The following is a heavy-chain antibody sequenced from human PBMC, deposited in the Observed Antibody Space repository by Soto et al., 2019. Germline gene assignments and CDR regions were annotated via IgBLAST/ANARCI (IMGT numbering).Heavy chain of an antibody. CDR1: GYTFTSYG. V-gene: IGHV1-8*02. D-gene: IGHD5-12*01. Sequence: ASVKVSCKASGYTFTSYGISCVRQASGQGLEWMGWMNPNSGNTGYAQKFQGRVTMTRNTSISTAYMELSSLRSEDTAVYYCARGLVATIIAFDIWGQGTMVTVSS. J-gene: IGHJ3*02. CDR2: MNPNSGNT. CDR3: ARGLVATIIAFDI.